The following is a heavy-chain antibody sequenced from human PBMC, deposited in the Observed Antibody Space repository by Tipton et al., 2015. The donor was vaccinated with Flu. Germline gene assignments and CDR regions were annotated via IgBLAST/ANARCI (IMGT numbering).Heavy chain of an antibody. CDR3: ARGVGF. Sequence: TLSLTCTVSGGSISSISDYWGWVRQSPGKGLEWIGNINYRGITYYNPSLKSRVTISVDTPKNQFSLNLSSVTAADTAVYYCARGVGFWGQGTLVTVSS. CDR2: INYRGIT. J-gene: IGHJ4*02. D-gene: IGHD2-15*01. CDR1: GGSISSISDY. V-gene: IGHV4-39*07.